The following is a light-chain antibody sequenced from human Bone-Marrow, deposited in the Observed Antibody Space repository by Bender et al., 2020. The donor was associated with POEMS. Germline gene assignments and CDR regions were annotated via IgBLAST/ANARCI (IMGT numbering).Light chain of an antibody. V-gene: IGLV1-40*01. CDR1: SSNIGAGFD. J-gene: IGLJ3*02. Sequence: QSVLTQPPSVSGAPGQKITLSCSGSSSNIGAGFDVHWYQHLPGAAPRLLIYAFINRPSGVPDRFSGSRSGTSAYLIITGLQAEDEADYFCQSYDSSLSGFWVFGGGTKLTVL. CDR3: QSYDSSLSGFWV. CDR2: AFI.